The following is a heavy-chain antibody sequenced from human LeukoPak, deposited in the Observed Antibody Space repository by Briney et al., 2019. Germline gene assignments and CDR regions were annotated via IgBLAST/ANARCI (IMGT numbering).Heavy chain of an antibody. CDR2: IYYSGST. Sequence: PSETLSLTCTVSGGSISSSSTYLWGWVRQPPGKGLEWIGSIYYSGSTYYNPSLKSRVTISVDTSKNQFSLKLSSVTAADTAVYYCARDSSLTFYGDYETGYFDYWGQGTLVTVSS. V-gene: IGHV4-39*07. CDR1: GGSISSSSTYL. D-gene: IGHD4-17*01. J-gene: IGHJ4*02. CDR3: ARDSSLTFYGDYETGYFDY.